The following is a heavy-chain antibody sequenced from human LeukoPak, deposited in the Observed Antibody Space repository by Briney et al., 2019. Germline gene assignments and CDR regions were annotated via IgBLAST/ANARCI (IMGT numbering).Heavy chain of an antibody. Sequence: GRSLRLSCAASGFTFSGYAMHWVRQAPGKGLEWVAVISYDGSNKYYADSVKGRFTISRDNSKNTLYLQMNSLRAEDTAVYYCARPTPRITMIVVVPPGDLWGQGTLVTVSS. J-gene: IGHJ5*02. D-gene: IGHD3-22*01. CDR1: GFTFSGYA. CDR2: ISYDGSNK. V-gene: IGHV3-30-3*01. CDR3: ARPTPRITMIVVVPPGDL.